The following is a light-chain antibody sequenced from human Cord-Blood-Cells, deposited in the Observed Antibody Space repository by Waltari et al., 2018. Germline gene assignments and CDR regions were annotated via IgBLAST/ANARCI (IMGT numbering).Light chain of an antibody. CDR3: QQYNNWPPRT. CDR1: QSVLYSSNNKNY. Sequence: DIVMTQSPDSLAVSLGERATINCKSSQSVLYSSNNKNYLAWYQQKPGQPPKLLIYWASTRESGVPDRFSGSGSGTDFTLTISSLQAEDVAVYYCQQYNNWPPRTFGQGTKVEIK. V-gene: IGKV4-1*01. CDR2: WAS. J-gene: IGKJ1*01.